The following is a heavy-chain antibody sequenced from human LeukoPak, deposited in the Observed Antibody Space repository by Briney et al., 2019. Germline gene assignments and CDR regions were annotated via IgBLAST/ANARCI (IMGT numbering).Heavy chain of an antibody. D-gene: IGHD3-9*01. CDR3: ARDSSPLRYFDWLSKTHDAFDI. CDR2: ISAYNGNT. V-gene: IGHV1-18*01. Sequence: ASVKVSCKSSGYTFTSYGISWVREAPGQVLEWIGWISAYNGNTNYAQRLQGRVTMTTDTSTSTAYMELRSLRSDDTAVYYCARDSSPLRYFDWLSKTHDAFDIWGQGTMVTVSS. CDR1: GYTFTSYG. J-gene: IGHJ3*02.